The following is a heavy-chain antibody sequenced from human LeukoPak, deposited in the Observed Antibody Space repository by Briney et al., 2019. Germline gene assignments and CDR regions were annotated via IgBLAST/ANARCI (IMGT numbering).Heavy chain of an antibody. V-gene: IGHV3-23*01. J-gene: IGHJ5*01. Sequence: GGSLRLSCAAAGFTFSSYAMSWVRQAPGEGLEWVSAISVSGGSTYYADSVKGRFTISSDNSKTTLYLQMNSLRAEDTAVYYCAKFARVRVLRFLAWLTQPFDSWGQGTLVTVSS. D-gene: IGHD3-3*01. CDR1: GFTFSSYA. CDR3: AKFARVRVLRFLAWLTQPFDS. CDR2: ISVSGGST.